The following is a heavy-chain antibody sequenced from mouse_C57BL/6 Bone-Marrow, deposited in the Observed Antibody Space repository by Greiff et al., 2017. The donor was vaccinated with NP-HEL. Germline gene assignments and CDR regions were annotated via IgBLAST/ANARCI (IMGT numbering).Heavy chain of an antibody. CDR3: ARGWAPYYFDY. J-gene: IGHJ2*01. CDR1: GSPFPSYW. D-gene: IGHD1-1*02. Sequence: QVQLQQPGAELVGPGSSVKLSCKASGSPFPSYWMHWVKQRPIQGLEWIGNIDPSDSETHYNQKFKDKATLTVDKSSSTAYMQLSSLTSEDSAVYYCARGWAPYYFDYWGQGTTLTVSS. V-gene: IGHV1-52*01. CDR2: IDPSDSET.